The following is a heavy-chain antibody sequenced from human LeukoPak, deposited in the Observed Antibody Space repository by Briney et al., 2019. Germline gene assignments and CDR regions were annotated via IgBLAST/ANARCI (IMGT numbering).Heavy chain of an antibody. J-gene: IGHJ4*02. CDR1: GFSFTDCP. D-gene: IGHD1-1*01. Sequence: GGSLRLSCATSGFSFTDCPMNWVRQAPGKGLEWISNIRTTAEGAKYAYYADSVKGRFTISRDTSKNTLYLQMNSLRAEDTALYYCAKGVGVQSCFDYWGQGTLLTVSS. CDR2: IRTTAEGA. V-gene: IGHV3-23*01. CDR3: AKGVGVQSCFDY.